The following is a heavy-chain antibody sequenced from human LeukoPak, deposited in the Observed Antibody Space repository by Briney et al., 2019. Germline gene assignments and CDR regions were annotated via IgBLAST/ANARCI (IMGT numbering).Heavy chain of an antibody. Sequence: GASVKVSCKASGYTFTGYYMHWVRQAPGQGLEWMGWINPNSGGTNYAQKFQGRVTMTRDTSISTAYMELSRLRSDDTAVYYCAREPGGGGYQLLSDAFDIWGQGTMVTVSS. D-gene: IGHD2-2*01. CDR1: GYTFTGYY. CDR3: AREPGGGGYQLLSDAFDI. V-gene: IGHV1-2*02. J-gene: IGHJ3*02. CDR2: INPNSGGT.